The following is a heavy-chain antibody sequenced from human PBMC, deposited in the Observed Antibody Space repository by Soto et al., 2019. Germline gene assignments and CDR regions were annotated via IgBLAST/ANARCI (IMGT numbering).Heavy chain of an antibody. V-gene: IGHV5-10-1*01. Sequence: PGESLKISCKVSGYRFTSYWISWVRQMPGKGLEWIGRFDPSDSYSNYSPSLQGHVTISVDKTISTAYLQWSSLKASDTAMYYCARLSVQLWMEVWGQGTTVTVSS. CDR2: FDPSDSYS. J-gene: IGHJ6*02. CDR1: GYRFTSYW. D-gene: IGHD1-1*01. CDR3: ARLSVQLWMEV.